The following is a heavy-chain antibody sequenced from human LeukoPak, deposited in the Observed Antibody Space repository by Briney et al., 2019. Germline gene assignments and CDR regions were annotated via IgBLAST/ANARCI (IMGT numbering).Heavy chain of an antibody. CDR1: GGSISSYY. V-gene: IGHV4-34*01. CDR2: INHSGST. J-gene: IGHJ4*02. D-gene: IGHD3-22*01. Sequence: SETLSLTCTVSGGSISSYYWSWIRQPPGKGLEWIGEINHSGSTNYNPSLKSRVTISVDTSKNQFSLKLSSVTAADTAVYYCARHHGYYDSSGYYIGYFDYWGQGTLVTVSS. CDR3: ARHHGYYDSSGYYIGYFDY.